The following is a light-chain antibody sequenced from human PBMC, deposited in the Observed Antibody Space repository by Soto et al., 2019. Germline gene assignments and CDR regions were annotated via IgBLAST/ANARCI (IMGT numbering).Light chain of an antibody. V-gene: IGKV3-20*01. Sequence: EVVMTQSPATLSVSPGERATLSCRASRSVASYLAWYQQKPGQXHRXXIYGASSRATGIPDRFSGSGSGTDFTLTISRLEPEDFAVYYCQQYGSSPTTFGQGTKVDIK. J-gene: IGKJ1*01. CDR3: QQYGSSPTT. CDR1: RSVASY. CDR2: GAS.